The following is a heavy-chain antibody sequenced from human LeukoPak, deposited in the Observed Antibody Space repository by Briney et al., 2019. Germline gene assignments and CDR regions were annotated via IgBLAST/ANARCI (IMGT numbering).Heavy chain of an antibody. Sequence: SETLSLTCTVSGGSISSSSYYWGWIRQPPGKGLEWIGSIYYSGSTYYNPSLKSRVTISVDTSKNQFSLKPSSVTAADTAVYYCARAKVGVEPYFDYWGQGTLVTVSS. V-gene: IGHV4-39*07. CDR2: IYYSGST. CDR3: ARAKVGVEPYFDY. CDR1: GGSISSSSYY. D-gene: IGHD2-15*01. J-gene: IGHJ4*02.